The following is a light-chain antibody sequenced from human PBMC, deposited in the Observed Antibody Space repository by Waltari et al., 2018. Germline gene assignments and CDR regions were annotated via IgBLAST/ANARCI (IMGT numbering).Light chain of an antibody. CDR1: QSISSY. CDR3: QQSYSTLTWT. Sequence: SVGDRVTITCRASQSISSYLNWYQQKPGKAPKLLIYAASSLQSGVPSRFSGSGSGTDFTLTISSLQPEDFATYYCQQSYSTLTWTFGQGTKVEIK. V-gene: IGKV1-39*01. J-gene: IGKJ1*01. CDR2: AAS.